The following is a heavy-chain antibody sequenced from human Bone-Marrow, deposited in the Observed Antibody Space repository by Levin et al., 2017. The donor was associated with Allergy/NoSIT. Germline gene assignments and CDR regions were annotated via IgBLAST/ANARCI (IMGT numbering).Heavy chain of an antibody. Sequence: SCAASGFTVSSNYMSWVRQAPGKGLEWVSVIYSGGSTYYADSVKGRFTISRDNSKNTLYLQMNSLRAEDTAVYYCAKTGYSSSWHRGGFDYWGQGTLVTVSS. V-gene: IGHV3-53*01. CDR3: AKTGYSSSWHRGGFDY. CDR2: IYSGGST. D-gene: IGHD6-13*01. J-gene: IGHJ4*02. CDR1: GFTVSSNY.